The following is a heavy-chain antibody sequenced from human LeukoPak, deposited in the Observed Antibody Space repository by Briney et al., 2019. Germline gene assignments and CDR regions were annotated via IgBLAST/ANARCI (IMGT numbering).Heavy chain of an antibody. D-gene: IGHD6-13*01. Sequence: GGSLRLSCAASGFTFSSYAMSWVRQAPGKGLEWVSAISGGGGSTYYADSVKGRFTISRDNSKNTLYLQMNSLRADDTATYYCAKESGFYSSSPPDYWGQGTLVTVSS. J-gene: IGHJ4*02. V-gene: IGHV3-23*01. CDR3: AKESGFYSSSPPDY. CDR1: GFTFSSYA. CDR2: ISGGGGST.